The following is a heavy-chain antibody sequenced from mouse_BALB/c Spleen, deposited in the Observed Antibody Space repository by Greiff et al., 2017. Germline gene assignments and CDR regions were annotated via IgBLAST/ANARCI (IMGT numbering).Heavy chain of an antibody. CDR2: IYPGSGST. CDR1: GYTFTSYW. J-gene: IGHJ2*01. V-gene: IGHV1S22*01. D-gene: IGHD4-1*02. Sequence: LQQPGSELVRPGASVKLSCKASGYTFTSYWMHWVKQRPGQGLEWIGNIYPGSGSTNYDEKFKSKATLTVDKSSSTAYMELSSLTSEDSAVYYCAPTGTNYFDYWGQGTTLTVSS. CDR3: APTGTNYFDY.